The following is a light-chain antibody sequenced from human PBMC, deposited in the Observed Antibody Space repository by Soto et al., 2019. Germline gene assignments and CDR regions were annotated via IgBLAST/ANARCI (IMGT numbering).Light chain of an antibody. CDR1: QRVSFY. CDR3: QQSYDTTPYT. V-gene: IGKV1-39*01. Sequence: DIQMTQSPSSLSASVGDRVTITCRASQRVSFYLNWYQQKPGKAPKLLIYAATSLQSGVPSRFSGSGSETEFTLTISCLQPEDFTTYYCQQSYDTTPYTFGQGTKLEVK. CDR2: AAT. J-gene: IGKJ2*01.